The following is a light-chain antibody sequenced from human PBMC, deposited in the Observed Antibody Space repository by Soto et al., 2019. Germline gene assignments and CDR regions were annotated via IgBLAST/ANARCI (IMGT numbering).Light chain of an antibody. CDR1: SSDVGGYNY. CDR2: NVN. J-gene: IGLJ2*01. CDR3: SSYTSRSVL. V-gene: IGLV2-14*01. Sequence: QSALTQPASVSGSPGQSITISCTGTSSDVGGYNYVSWYQQHPGKAPKLMIYNVNNRPSGVSNRFSGSKSGNTASLTISGLQAEDEADYYCSSYTSRSVLFGGGTKLTVL.